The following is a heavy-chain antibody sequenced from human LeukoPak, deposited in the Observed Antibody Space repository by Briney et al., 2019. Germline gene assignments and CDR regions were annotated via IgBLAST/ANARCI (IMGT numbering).Heavy chain of an antibody. CDR3: ARDPPYYYDSSGYFDY. CDR2: ISAYNGNT. J-gene: IGHJ4*02. Sequence: GASVKVSCKASGYTFTSYGISWVRQAPGQGLEWMGWISAYNGNTNYAQKFQGRVTMTRDTSISTAYMELSRLRSDDTAVYYCARDPPYYYDSSGYFDYWGQGTLVTVSS. V-gene: IGHV1-18*01. CDR1: GYTFTSYG. D-gene: IGHD3-22*01.